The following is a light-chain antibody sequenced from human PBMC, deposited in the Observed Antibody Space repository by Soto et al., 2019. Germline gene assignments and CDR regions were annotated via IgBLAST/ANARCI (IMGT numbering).Light chain of an antibody. CDR1: QSISNY. V-gene: IGKV1-39*01. Sequence: QMTQSPSSLSASVGDRVTITCRASQSISNYLNWYQQKPGKAPKLLIYTASSLESGVPSRFSGSGSGTDFTLTISSVQPEDFATYYCQQSYTTPWITFGQGTRLEI. J-gene: IGKJ5*01. CDR3: QQSYTTPWIT. CDR2: TAS.